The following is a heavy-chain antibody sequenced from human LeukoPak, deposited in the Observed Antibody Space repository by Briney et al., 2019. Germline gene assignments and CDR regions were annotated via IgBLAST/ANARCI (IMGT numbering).Heavy chain of an antibody. J-gene: IGHJ4*02. D-gene: IGHD1-26*01. CDR1: GFTLSTNA. Sequence: GGSLRLSRLTSGFTLSTNAMSWVRQAPGKGLEWISGISGSGASTYYADSVKGRFTISRDDSRNTLYLQMNSLRGDDTAVYYCAKDVGKWESLHFFDYWGQGTLVTVSS. V-gene: IGHV3-23*01. CDR3: AKDVGKWESLHFFDY. CDR2: ISGSGAST.